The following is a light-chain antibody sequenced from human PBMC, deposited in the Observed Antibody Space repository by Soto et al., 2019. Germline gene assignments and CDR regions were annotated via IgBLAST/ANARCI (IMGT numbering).Light chain of an antibody. Sequence: QPALTPPPSLSGSPGQSVSISCTGTSSDVGSYNRVSWYQQPPGTAPKLMIYDVSDRPSGVPDRFSGSKSGNTASLTISGLQAEDEADYYCSSYTTSSTYVFGTGTKVTVL. J-gene: IGLJ1*01. CDR2: DVS. CDR3: SSYTTSSTYV. V-gene: IGLV2-18*02. CDR1: SSDVGSYNR.